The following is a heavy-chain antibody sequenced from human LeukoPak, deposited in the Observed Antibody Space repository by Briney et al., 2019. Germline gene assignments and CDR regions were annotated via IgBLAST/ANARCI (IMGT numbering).Heavy chain of an antibody. Sequence: ASVKVSCKASGYTFTSYGISWVRQAPGQGLEWMGWISAYNGNTNYAQKLQGRVTMTTDTSMSTAYIELRSLRSDDTAVYYCARDQDSSGWYVTTNPFDYWGQGTLVTVSS. V-gene: IGHV1-18*01. J-gene: IGHJ4*02. CDR1: GYTFTSYG. D-gene: IGHD6-19*01. CDR3: ARDQDSSGWYVTTNPFDY. CDR2: ISAYNGNT.